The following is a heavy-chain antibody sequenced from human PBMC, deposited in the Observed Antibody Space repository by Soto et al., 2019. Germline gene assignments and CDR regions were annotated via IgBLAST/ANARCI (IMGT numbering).Heavy chain of an antibody. D-gene: IGHD6-19*01. CDR1: GFTFSSYG. V-gene: IGHV3-33*01. CDR2: IWYDGSNK. Sequence: QVQLVESGGGVVQPGRSLRLSCAASGFTFSSYGMHWVRQAPGKGLEWVAVIWYDGSNKYYADSVKGRFTISRDNSKNTLYLQMNSLRADDTAVYYCAREHGPRSSYSSGWSTGGYWGQGTLVTVSS. J-gene: IGHJ4*02. CDR3: AREHGPRSSYSSGWSTGGY.